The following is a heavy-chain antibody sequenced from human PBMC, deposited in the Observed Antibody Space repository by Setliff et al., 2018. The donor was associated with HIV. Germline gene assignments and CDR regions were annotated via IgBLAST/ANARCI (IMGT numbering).Heavy chain of an antibody. V-gene: IGHV4-34*01. D-gene: IGHD3-3*01. Sequence: SETLSLTCAVYGGSLSDYYWSWIRQPPGKGLEWLGEIHSSGNTNYSPSLKGRVTISVDTPKNQYSLNLESVTAADTAVYYCARVSEGFLPYDAFEIWGQGTMVTVSS. CDR3: ARVSEGFLPYDAFEI. J-gene: IGHJ3*02. CDR2: IHSSGNT. CDR1: GGSLSDYY.